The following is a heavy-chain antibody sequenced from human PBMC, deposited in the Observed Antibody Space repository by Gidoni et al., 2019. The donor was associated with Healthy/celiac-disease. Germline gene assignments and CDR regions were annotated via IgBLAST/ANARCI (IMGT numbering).Heavy chain of an antibody. CDR1: GSTFTSYG. J-gene: IGHJ4*02. D-gene: IGHD6-19*01. CDR2: ISAYNGNT. Sequence: QVQLVQSGAEVKKPGASVKVSCKASGSTFTSYGISWVRQAPGQGLEWMGWISAYNGNTNYAQKLQGRVTMTTDTFSTTAYMELRSLRSDDTAVYYCARAVAVPYYFDYWGQGTLVTVSS. V-gene: IGHV1-18*01. CDR3: ARAVAVPYYFDY.